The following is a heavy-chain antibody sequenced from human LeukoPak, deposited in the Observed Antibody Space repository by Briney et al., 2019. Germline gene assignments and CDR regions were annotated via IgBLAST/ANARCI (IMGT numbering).Heavy chain of an antibody. V-gene: IGHV3-30*02. Sequence: EAGGSLRLSCAASGFAFNNYGMHWVRQAPGKGLEWVALIRYDGSDKNHADSVKGRFTISRDFSKNTLYLQMNSLRPEDTAVYYCAKTYRSSWYFDYWGQGTLVTVSS. CDR1: GFAFNNYG. CDR3: AKTYRSSWYFDY. D-gene: IGHD6-13*01. CDR2: IRYDGSDK. J-gene: IGHJ4*02.